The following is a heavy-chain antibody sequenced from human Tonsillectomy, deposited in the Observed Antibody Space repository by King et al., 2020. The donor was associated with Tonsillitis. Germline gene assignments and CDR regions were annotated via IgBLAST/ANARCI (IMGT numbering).Heavy chain of an antibody. CDR1: RFTFSRYW. D-gene: IGHD6-13*01. CDR2: IKQDGSEK. CDR3: ARIPFSSSRYYYYGMDV. V-gene: IGHV3-7*01. Sequence: VQLVESGGGLVQPGGSLRLSCAASRFTFSRYWMSWVRQAPGKGLEWVANIKQDGSEKYYVDSVKGRFTISRDNAKNSLYLQMNSLRVEDTAVYYCARIPFSSSRYYYYGMDV. J-gene: IGHJ6*01.